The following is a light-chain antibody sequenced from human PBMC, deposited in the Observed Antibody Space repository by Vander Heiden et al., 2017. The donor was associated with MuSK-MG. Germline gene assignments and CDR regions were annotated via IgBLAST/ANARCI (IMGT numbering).Light chain of an antibody. J-gene: IGLJ3*02. V-gene: IGLV1-44*01. CDR2: GNS. Sequence: QSALTQAASVSGTVGQKVTLSCTGNRNNIGGSAVGWYQQISHGAPKTVMFGNSLPSGIPDRFSVSKSGTTASLTISGLQPEDEADYYCSTWDHSLSVQVFGGGTKLTVL. CDR1: RNNIGGSA. CDR3: STWDHSLSVQV.